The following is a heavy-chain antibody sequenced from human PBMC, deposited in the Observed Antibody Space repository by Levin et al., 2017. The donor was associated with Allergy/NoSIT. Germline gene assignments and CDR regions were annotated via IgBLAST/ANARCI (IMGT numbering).Heavy chain of an antibody. CDR2: ISTSNGNT. CDR3: ARSELVGPTKCWFDP. J-gene: IGHJ5*02. D-gene: IGHD1-26*01. V-gene: IGHV1-18*01. Sequence: ASVKVSCKTSGYIFSDHGVTWVRQAPGQGLEWMGWISTSNGNTNYAQKLQDRVTMTTDTSTRTAYMELRSLRSDDTAVYYCARSELVGPTKCWFDPWGPGTLVTVSS. CDR1: GYIFSDHG.